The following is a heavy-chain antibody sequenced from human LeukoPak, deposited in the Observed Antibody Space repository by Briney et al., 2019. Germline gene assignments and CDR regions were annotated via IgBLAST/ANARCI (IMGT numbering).Heavy chain of an antibody. V-gene: IGHV3-48*03. CDR2: ISSSGGYM. CDR1: GFTFSSYE. J-gene: IGHJ3*02. Sequence: GGSLRLSCAASGFTFSSYEMNWVRQAPEKGLEWIAYISSSGGYMYADSVKGRFTISRDNAKNSLYLQMNSLRAEDTAVYYCAKGLGYCSSTSCGGWAFDIWGQGTMVTVSS. D-gene: IGHD2-2*01. CDR3: AKGLGYCSSTSCGGWAFDI.